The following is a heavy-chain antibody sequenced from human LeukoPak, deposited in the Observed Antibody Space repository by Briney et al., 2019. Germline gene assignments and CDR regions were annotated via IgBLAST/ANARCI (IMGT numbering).Heavy chain of an antibody. J-gene: IGHJ4*02. V-gene: IGHV3-23*01. CDR2: ISVSGDST. CDR1: GGSISSSSYY. D-gene: IGHD3-10*01. Sequence: ETLSLTCTVSGGSISSSSYYWGWIRQPPGKGLEWVSAISVSGDSTYYADSVKGHFTISRDNSKNTLYLQMNSLRAEDTAVYYCAKDGGIDYYGSGSYYNPTLLFDYWGQGTLVTASS. CDR3: AKDGGIDYYGSGSYYNPTLLFDY.